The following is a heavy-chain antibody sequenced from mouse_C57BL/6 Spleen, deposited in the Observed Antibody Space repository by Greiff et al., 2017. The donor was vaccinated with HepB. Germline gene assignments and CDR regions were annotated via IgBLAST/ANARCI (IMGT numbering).Heavy chain of an antibody. V-gene: IGHV1-62-2*01. J-gene: IGHJ4*01. CDR3: ARHEIGGGEGFYDGYYLYYAMDY. CDR1: GYTFTEYT. D-gene: IGHD2-3*01. CDR2: FYPGSGSI. Sequence: QVQLQQSRAELVKPGASVKLSCKASGYTFTEYTIHWVKQRSGQGLEWIGWFYPGSGSIKYNEKFKDKATLTADKSSSTVYMELSRLTSEDSAVYFCARHEIGGGEGFYDGYYLYYAMDYWGQGTSVTVSS.